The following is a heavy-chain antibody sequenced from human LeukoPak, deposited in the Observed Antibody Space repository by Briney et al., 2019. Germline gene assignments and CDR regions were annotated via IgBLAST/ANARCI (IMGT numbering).Heavy chain of an antibody. Sequence: SETLSLTCAVSGGSISSGLCWTWVRQPPGKGLEWIGEIYPSGTTNYNPSLKSRVTISVDKSENQFSLKLYSVTAADTAVYYCTRNAGNSDFDYWGRGTLVTVSS. CDR1: GGSISSGLC. J-gene: IGHJ4*02. CDR2: IYPSGTT. D-gene: IGHD4-23*01. V-gene: IGHV4-4*02. CDR3: TRNAGNSDFDY.